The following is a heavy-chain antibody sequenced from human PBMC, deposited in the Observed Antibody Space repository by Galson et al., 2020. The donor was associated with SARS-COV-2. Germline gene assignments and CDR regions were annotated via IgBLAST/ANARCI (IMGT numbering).Heavy chain of an antibody. CDR1: GFAFSSYW. J-gene: IGHJ6*02. V-gene: IGHV3-7*01. CDR3: AKDLLRPSSYGIDV. Sequence: GESLKISCAASGFAFSSYWMTWVRRAPGRGLEWVANIRQDGNEKQYLDSVEGRFTISRDNAKTSLFLEMNSLRAEDTAVYYCAKDLLRPSSYGIDVWGQGTTVTVFS. CDR2: IRQDGNEK.